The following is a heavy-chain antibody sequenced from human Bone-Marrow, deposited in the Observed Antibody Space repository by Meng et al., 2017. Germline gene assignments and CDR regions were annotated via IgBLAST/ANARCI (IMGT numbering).Heavy chain of an antibody. D-gene: IGHD3-22*01. Sequence: GESLKISCAASGFTFSSYGMHWVRQAPGKGLEWVAVIWYDGSNKYYADSVKGRFTISRDNSKNTLYLQMNSLRAEDTAVYYCAREEDYYDSSGLRCALDIWGQGTMVTVSS. CDR3: AREEDYYDSSGLRCALDI. V-gene: IGHV3-33*01. CDR2: IWYDGSNK. J-gene: IGHJ3*02. CDR1: GFTFSSYG.